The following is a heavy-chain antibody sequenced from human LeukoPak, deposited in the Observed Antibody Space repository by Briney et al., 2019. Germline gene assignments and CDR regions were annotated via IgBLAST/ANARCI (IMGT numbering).Heavy chain of an antibody. CDR2: ISSSSSYI. V-gene: IGHV3-21*01. Sequence: GGSLRLSCAASGFTFSSYSMNWVRQAPGKGLEWVSSISSSSSYIYYADSVKGRFTISRDNAKSSLYLQMNSLRAEDTAVYYCASGSTGYYFDYWGQGTLVTVSS. CDR1: GFTFSSYS. J-gene: IGHJ4*02. D-gene: IGHD1-14*01. CDR3: ASGSTGYYFDY.